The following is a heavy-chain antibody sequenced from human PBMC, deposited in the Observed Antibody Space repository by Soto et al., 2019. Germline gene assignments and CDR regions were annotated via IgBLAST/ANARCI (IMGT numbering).Heavy chain of an antibody. CDR2: IYYSGST. CDR3: ARPEDTAMLDAFDI. D-gene: IGHD5-18*01. V-gene: IGHV4-39*01. CDR1: GGSISSSSYY. Sequence: SETLSLTFTVSGGSISSSSYYWGWIRQPPGKGLEWIGSIYYSGSTYYNPSLKSRVTISVDTSKNQFSLKLSSVTAADTAVYYCARPEDTAMLDAFDIWGQGTMVTVSS. J-gene: IGHJ3*02.